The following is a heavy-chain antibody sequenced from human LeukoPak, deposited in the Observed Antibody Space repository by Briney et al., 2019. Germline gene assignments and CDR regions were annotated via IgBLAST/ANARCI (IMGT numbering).Heavy chain of an antibody. D-gene: IGHD6-19*01. CDR3: ARVSSLIAVAGTFDY. J-gene: IGHJ4*02. CDR2: ISSSSSYI. Sequence: GGSLRLSXAASGFTFRSYSMNWVRQAPGKGLEWVSSISSSSSYIYYADSVKGRFTISRDNAKNSLYLQMNSLRAEDTAVYYCARVSSLIAVAGTFDYWGQGTLVTVSS. V-gene: IGHV3-21*01. CDR1: GFTFRSYS.